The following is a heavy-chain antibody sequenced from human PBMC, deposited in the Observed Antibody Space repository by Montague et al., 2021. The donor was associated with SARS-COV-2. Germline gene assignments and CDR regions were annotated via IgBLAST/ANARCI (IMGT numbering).Heavy chain of an antibody. CDR3: ARIAMAATFDS. V-gene: IGHV4-4*07. J-gene: IGHJ4*02. D-gene: IGHD6-19*01. CDR2: ST. Sequence: STKYNPSLKSRVSMSVDTSKNQFSLRLTSVGAADTAVYYCARIAMAATFDSWGQGALVTVSS.